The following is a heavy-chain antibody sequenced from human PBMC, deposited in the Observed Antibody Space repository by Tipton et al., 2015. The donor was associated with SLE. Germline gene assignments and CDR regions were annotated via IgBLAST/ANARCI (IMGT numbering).Heavy chain of an antibody. CDR3: AKGGSSSWMKYSFDS. CDR1: GFTFSSYG. V-gene: IGHV3-33*03. J-gene: IGHJ4*02. D-gene: IGHD2-2*01. CDR2: IWYDGSYE. Sequence: RSLRLSCAASGFTFSSYGMNWVRQAPGKGLEWVATIWYDGSYEFYADSVKGRLTISRDNSKNTLYLGMNSLRAEDTAIYYCAKGGSSSWMKYSFDSWGQGTLVTL.